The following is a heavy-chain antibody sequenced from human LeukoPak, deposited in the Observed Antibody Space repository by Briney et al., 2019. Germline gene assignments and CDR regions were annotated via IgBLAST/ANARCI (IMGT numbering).Heavy chain of an antibody. CDR1: GGSISSYY. CDR3: ARGVGAYYYGSGSSTIRRFDP. J-gene: IGHJ5*02. D-gene: IGHD3-10*01. Sequence: PSETLSLTCTVSGGSISSYYWSWIRQPAGKGLESIGHISTSGSTNYNPSLKSRVTMSVDTSKNQFSLKLSSVTAADTAVYYCARGVGAYYYGSGSSTIRRFDPWGQGTLVTVSS. CDR2: ISTSGST. V-gene: IGHV4-4*07.